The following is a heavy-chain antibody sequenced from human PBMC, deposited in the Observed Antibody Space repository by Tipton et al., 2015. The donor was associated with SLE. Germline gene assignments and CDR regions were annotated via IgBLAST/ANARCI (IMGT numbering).Heavy chain of an antibody. CDR2: IYYSGGT. Sequence: TLSLTCTVSGGSISSSSYYWGWIRQPPGKGLEWIGSIYYSGGTYYNPSLKSRVTISVDMSKNQFSLKLSSVTAADTAVYYCARSPGIIYDSSGGWYFDLWGRGTLVTVSS. D-gene: IGHD3-22*01. V-gene: IGHV4-39*01. J-gene: IGHJ2*01. CDR3: ARSPGIIYDSSGGWYFDL. CDR1: GGSISSSSYY.